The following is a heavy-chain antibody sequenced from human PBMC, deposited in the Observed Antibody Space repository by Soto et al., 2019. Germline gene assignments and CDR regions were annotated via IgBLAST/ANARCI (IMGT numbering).Heavy chain of an antibody. J-gene: IGHJ4*02. Sequence: GGSLRLSCVGTGLNFDDFAMHWVRQAPGKGLEWVSGITWNSRVLAYADSVKGRFTISRDNARNSLYLQMDSLRDEDTALYYCAKGRYDFWSPYYFDSWGQGTLVT. CDR3: AKGRYDFWSPYYFDS. V-gene: IGHV3-9*01. D-gene: IGHD3-3*01. CDR2: ITWNSRVL. CDR1: GLNFDDFA.